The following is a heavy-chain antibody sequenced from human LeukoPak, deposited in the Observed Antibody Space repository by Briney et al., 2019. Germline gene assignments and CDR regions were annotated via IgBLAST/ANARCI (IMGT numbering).Heavy chain of an antibody. D-gene: IGHD1-26*01. CDR3: AREGSRVGAPKPPSDY. V-gene: IGHV1-2*02. J-gene: IGHJ4*02. CDR1: GYTFSVYY. Sequence: ASVTVSCKASGYTFSVYYMHWVRQAPGQGLEWVGWINPNSGGTNYAQNFQGRVTMTRDTSISTVYMELGSLRSDDTAVYFCAREGSRVGAPKPPSDYWGQGTLVTVSS. CDR2: INPNSGGT.